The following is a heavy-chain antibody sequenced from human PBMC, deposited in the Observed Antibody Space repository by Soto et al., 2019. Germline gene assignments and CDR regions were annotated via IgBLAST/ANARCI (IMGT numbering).Heavy chain of an antibody. Sequence: GGSLRLSCAASGFTVSSNYMSWVRQAPGKGLEWVSVIYSGGSTYYADSVKGRFTISRDNSKNTLYLQMNSLRAEDTAVYYCARDGITGTRWLYYYMDVWGKGTTVTVSS. CDR3: ARDGITGTRWLYYYMDV. CDR1: GFTVSSNY. CDR2: IYSGGST. D-gene: IGHD1-7*01. V-gene: IGHV3-66*01. J-gene: IGHJ6*03.